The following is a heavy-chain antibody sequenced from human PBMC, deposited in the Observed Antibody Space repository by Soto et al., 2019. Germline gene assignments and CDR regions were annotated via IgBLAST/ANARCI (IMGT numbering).Heavy chain of an antibody. V-gene: IGHV4-31*03. D-gene: IGHD2-8*02. CDR1: GGSISSGGYY. J-gene: IGHJ6*02. CDR2: IYYSGST. CDR3: ARDTGRYYYGMDV. Sequence: SETLSLTCTVSGGSISSGGYYWSWIRQHPGKGLEWIGYIYYSGSTYYNPSLKSRVTISVDTSKNQFSLKLSSVTAADTAVYYCARDTGRYYYGMDVSGQGTTVTVSS.